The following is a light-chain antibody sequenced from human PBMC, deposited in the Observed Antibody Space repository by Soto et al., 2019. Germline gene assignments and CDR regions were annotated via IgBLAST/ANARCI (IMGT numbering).Light chain of an antibody. CDR3: QQYGGSPIT. J-gene: IGKJ5*01. CDR2: GAS. Sequence: EIVLTQSPDTLSLSPGGRATLSCRVSQSVTTRLAWYQQKPGQPPRLLISGASVRASGVPVRISGSGSGTDFTLTISRLEPEDFALYYCQQYGGSPITFGLGTRLEVK. V-gene: IGKV3-20*01. CDR1: QSVTTR.